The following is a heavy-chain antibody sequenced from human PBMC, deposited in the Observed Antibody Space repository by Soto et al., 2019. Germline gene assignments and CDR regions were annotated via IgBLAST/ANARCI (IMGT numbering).Heavy chain of an antibody. J-gene: IGHJ4*02. CDR3: ARGYGSGSYSPFDY. CDR2: ISSSSSYI. Sequence: EVQLVESGGGLVKPGGSLSLSCAASGFTFSSYSMNWVRQAPGKGLEWVSSISSSSSYIYYADSVKGRFTISRDNAKNSLYLQMNSLRAEDTAVYYCARGYGSGSYSPFDYWGQGTLVTVSS. V-gene: IGHV3-21*01. CDR1: GFTFSSYS. D-gene: IGHD3-10*01.